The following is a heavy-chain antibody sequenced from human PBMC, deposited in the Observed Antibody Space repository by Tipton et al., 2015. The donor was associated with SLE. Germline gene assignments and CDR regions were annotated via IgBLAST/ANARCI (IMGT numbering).Heavy chain of an antibody. Sequence: TLSLTCTVSGGSISSGSYYWSWIRQPAGKGLEWIGRIYTSGSTNYNPSLKSRVTISVDTSKNQFSLKLISVTAADTAVYYCTSYYYDSSLDYWGQGTLVTVSS. D-gene: IGHD3-22*01. CDR3: TSYYYDSSLDY. V-gene: IGHV4-61*02. CDR2: IYTSGST. J-gene: IGHJ4*02. CDR1: GGSISSGSYY.